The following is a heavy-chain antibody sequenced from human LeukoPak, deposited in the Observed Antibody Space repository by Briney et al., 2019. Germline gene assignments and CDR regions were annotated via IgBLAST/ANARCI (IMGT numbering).Heavy chain of an antibody. CDR1: SDSIFTSNW. J-gene: IGHJ4*02. CDR3: ARTPIYYFDNSGYYN. Sequence: SETLSLTCTVSSDSIFTSNWWSWVRQPPGKGLEWIGQIFHSGSTSYSPSLKSRVTISMDKSKNQISLRLTSVTAADTAVYYCARTPIYYFDNSGYYNWGQGTLVTVSS. CDR2: IFHSGST. D-gene: IGHD3-22*01. V-gene: IGHV4-4*02.